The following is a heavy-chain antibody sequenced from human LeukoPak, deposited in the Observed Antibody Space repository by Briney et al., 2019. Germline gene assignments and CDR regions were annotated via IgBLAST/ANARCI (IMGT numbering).Heavy chain of an antibody. J-gene: IGHJ4*02. D-gene: IGHD6-13*01. CDR3: ARRIAAAGTTLGY. Sequence: ASVKVSCKASGYTFTSYDINWVRQATGQGLEWMGWTNPNSGNTGSAQKFQGRVTMTRNTSISTAYMELNSLISEDTAVYFCARRIAAAGTTLGYWGQGTLVTVSS. CDR1: GYTFTSYD. CDR2: TNPNSGNT. V-gene: IGHV1-8*01.